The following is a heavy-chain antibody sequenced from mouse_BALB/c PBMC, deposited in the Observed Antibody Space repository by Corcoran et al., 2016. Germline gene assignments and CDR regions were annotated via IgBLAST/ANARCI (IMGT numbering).Heavy chain of an antibody. J-gene: IGHJ2*01. CDR2: INPDSRTI. CDR3: ARNWDVGFDY. Sequence: EVKLLESGGGLVQPGGSLKLSCAASGFDFSRYWMSWVRQAPGKGLEWIGEINPDSRTINYTPSLKDKFISSRDNAKNTLYLQMSKVRSEDTALYYCARNWDVGFDYWGQGTTLTVSS. CDR1: GFDFSRYW. D-gene: IGHD4-1*01. V-gene: IGHV4-1*02.